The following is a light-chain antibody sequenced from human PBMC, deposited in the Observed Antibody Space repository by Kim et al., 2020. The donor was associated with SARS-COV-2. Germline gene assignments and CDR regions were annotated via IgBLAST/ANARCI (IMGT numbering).Light chain of an antibody. CDR2: GAS. J-gene: IGKJ2*01. CDR1: QTISNG. CDR3: HHYNNWPPLFT. Sequence: SPGESATRSCRASQTISNGLAWYRQKPGQAPTLLIYGASNRATDIPARFSGSGSGTEFTLTISSLQSEDFAVYYCHHYNNWPPLFTFGQGTKLEI. V-gene: IGKV3D-15*01.